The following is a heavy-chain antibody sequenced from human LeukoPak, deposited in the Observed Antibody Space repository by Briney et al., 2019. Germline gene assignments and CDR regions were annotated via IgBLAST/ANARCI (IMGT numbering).Heavy chain of an antibody. V-gene: IGHV3-30*04. CDR2: ISYDGGNK. J-gene: IGHJ6*03. CDR1: GFTFSSYA. CDR3: ARPLEYSSSSGLGYYYYMDV. Sequence: GGSLRLSCAASGFTFSSYAMHWVRQAPGKGLEWVAVISYDGGNKYYADSVKGRFTISRDNSKNTLYLQMNSLRAEDTAVYYCARPLEYSSSSGLGYYYYMDVWGKGTTVTVSS. D-gene: IGHD6-6*01.